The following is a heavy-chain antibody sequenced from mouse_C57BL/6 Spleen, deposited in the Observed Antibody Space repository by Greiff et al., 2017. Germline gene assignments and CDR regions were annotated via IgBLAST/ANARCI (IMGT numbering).Heavy chain of an antibody. V-gene: IGHV1-69*01. CDR2: IDPSDSYT. CDR1: GYTFTSYW. CDR3: ARSGANLGCFDY. D-gene: IGHD3-3*01. Sequence: KQSCKASGYTFTSYWMHWVKQRPGQGLEWIGEIDPSDSYTNYNQKFKGKSTLTVDKSSSTAYMQLSSLTSEDSAVYYCARSGANLGCFDYWGQGTTLTVSS. J-gene: IGHJ2*01.